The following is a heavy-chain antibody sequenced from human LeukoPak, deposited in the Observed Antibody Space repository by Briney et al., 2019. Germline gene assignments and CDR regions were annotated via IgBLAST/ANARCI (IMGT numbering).Heavy chain of an antibody. CDR2: IYTSGST. CDR1: GGSISSGGYY. V-gene: IGHV4-61*02. D-gene: IGHD3-16*01. Sequence: SETLSLTCAVSGGSISSGGYYWSWIRQPAGKGLEWIGRIYTSGSTNYNPSLKSRVTMSVDTSKNQFSLKLSSVTAADTAVYYCARGGYNWFDPWGQGTLVTVSS. CDR3: ARGGYNWFDP. J-gene: IGHJ5*02.